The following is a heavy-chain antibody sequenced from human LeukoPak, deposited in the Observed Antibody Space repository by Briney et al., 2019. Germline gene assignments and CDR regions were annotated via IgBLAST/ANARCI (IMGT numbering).Heavy chain of an antibody. CDR2: ISSSGSTI. D-gene: IGHD4-17*01. CDR1: GFTFSSYE. J-gene: IGHJ4*02. V-gene: IGHV3-48*03. CDR3: ARIMTTVTKFDY. Sequence: PGGSLRLSCAASGFTFSSYEMNWVRQAPGKGLEWVSYISSSGSTIYYADSVKGRFTISRDNAKNSLYLQMNSLRAEDTAVYYCARIMTTVTKFDYWGQGTLVTVSS.